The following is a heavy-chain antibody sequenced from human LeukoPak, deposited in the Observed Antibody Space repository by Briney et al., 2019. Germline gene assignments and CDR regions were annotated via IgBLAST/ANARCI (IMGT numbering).Heavy chain of an antibody. V-gene: IGHV4-59*08. D-gene: IGHD3-22*01. Sequence: PSETLSLTCTVSGGSISSYYWSWIRQPPGKGLEWIGYIYYSGSTNYNPSLKSRVTISVDTSKNQFSLKLSSVTAADTAVYYCARLYYDSSGPQDYWGQGTPVTVSS. CDR3: ARLYYDSSGPQDY. CDR1: GGSISSYY. CDR2: IYYSGST. J-gene: IGHJ4*02.